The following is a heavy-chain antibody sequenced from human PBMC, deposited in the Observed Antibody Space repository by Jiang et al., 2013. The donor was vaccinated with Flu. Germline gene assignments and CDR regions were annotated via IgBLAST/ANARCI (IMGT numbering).Heavy chain of an antibody. V-gene: IGHV2-70*11. CDR1: GFSLTSRGLS. J-gene: IGHJ6*02. CDR3: ARSPLDYFYKDGMDV. Sequence: KPTQTLTLTCTFSGFSLTSRGLSVTWIRQPPGKALEWLARIDWDDDKYYSPSLKTRLIISKDTSKNQVVLTMTNMDPVDTATYYCARSPLDYFYKDGMDVRGQGTTVTVSS. CDR2: IDWDDDK. D-gene: IGHD3-16*01.